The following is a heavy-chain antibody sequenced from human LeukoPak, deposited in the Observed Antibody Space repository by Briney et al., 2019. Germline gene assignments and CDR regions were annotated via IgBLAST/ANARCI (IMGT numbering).Heavy chain of an antibody. CDR2: INAGNGNA. CDR1: GYTFTSYA. J-gene: IGHJ6*02. CDR3: ARVDPHYYYYGMDV. V-gene: IGHV1-3*01. Sequence: ASVKVSCKASGYTFTSYAMHWVRQAPGQRLEWMGWINAGNGNAKYSQKFQGRVTMTRDTSISTAYMELGRLRSDDTAVYYCARVDPHYYYYGMDVWGQGTTVTVSS.